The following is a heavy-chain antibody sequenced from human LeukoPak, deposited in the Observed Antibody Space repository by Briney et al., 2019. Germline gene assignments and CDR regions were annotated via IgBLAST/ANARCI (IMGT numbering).Heavy chain of an antibody. V-gene: IGHV4-38-2*02. J-gene: IGHJ3*02. CDR2: VCHRGTT. D-gene: IGHD4-11*01. CDR3: ARFADTNYDAFDI. CDR1: GYSITSGSY. Sequence: SETLSLTCTVSGYSITSGSYWGWIRQPPGKGLEWIANVCHRGTTYYNPSLKSRLTISVDTSKSHFSLRLSSLSAADTAIYYCARFADTNYDAFDIWGQGTLVTVSS.